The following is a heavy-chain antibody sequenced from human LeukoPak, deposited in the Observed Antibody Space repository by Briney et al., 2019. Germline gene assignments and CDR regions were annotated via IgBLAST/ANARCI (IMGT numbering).Heavy chain of an antibody. V-gene: IGHV1-18*01. CDR1: VYTHTCYG. Sequence: ASVKVSCKASVYTHTCYGIRWVRPARGQGLAWMGWIYAFNGNTNYAQKLQGRVTMTTDTSTSTAYIELSTLRSDDKAVYYCARTPWGYDSSGYPGSYFDYWGQGTLVTVSS. CDR2: IYAFNGNT. J-gene: IGHJ4*02. CDR3: ARTPWGYDSSGYPGSYFDY. D-gene: IGHD3-22*01.